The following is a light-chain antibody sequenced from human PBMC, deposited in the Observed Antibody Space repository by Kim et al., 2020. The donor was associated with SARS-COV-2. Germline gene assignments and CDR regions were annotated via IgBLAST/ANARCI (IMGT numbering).Light chain of an antibody. CDR2: AAS. CDR1: QSISGY. Sequence: SASVGDSVTITCRASQSISGYLNWYQQKPGKAPNLLIYAASNLHDGVPSRFSGSGFGTDFTLTIGSLQPEDLATYYCQQSYSAPYTFGQGTKLEIK. CDR3: QQSYSAPYT. V-gene: IGKV1-39*01. J-gene: IGKJ2*01.